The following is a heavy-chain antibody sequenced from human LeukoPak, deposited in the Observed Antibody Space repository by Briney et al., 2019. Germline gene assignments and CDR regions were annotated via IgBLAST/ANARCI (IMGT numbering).Heavy chain of an antibody. J-gene: IGHJ5*02. V-gene: IGHV3-30*03. D-gene: IGHD3-10*01. CDR2: ISYDGSNK. Sequence: PGGSPRLSCAASGFTFSSYGMHWVRQAPGKGLEWVAVISYDGSNKYYADSVKGRFTISRDNSKNTLYLQMNSLRAEDTAVYYCSIGNYGSGNLDPWGQGTLVTVSS. CDR1: GFTFSSYG. CDR3: SIGNYGSGNLDP.